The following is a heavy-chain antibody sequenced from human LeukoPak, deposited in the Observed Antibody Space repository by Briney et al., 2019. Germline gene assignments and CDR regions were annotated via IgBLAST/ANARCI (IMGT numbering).Heavy chain of an antibody. Sequence: GASVKVSCRASGYTFTNYGISWMRQAPGQGLEWMGWISAYNGQTNYLEPLQGRVPMTPHPSTSTAYMQLRSLRSDDTAVYYCARDNPYYYLYWGQGTLVTVSS. D-gene: IGHD3-22*01. CDR1: GYTFTNYG. V-gene: IGHV1-18*01. CDR3: ARDNPYYYLY. CDR2: ISAYNGQT. J-gene: IGHJ4*02.